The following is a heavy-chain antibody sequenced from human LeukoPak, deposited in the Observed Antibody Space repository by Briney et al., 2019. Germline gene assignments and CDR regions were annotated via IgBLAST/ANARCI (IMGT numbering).Heavy chain of an antibody. D-gene: IGHD2-2*01. Sequence: GGSLRLSCAASGFTFSGYSMNWVRQAPGKGLEWVSSISSSSSYIYYADSVKGRFTISRDNAKNSLYLQMNSLRAEDTAVYYCAVALGYCSSTSCSDDAFDIWGQGTMVTVSS. J-gene: IGHJ3*02. CDR1: GFTFSGYS. V-gene: IGHV3-21*01. CDR3: AVALGYCSSTSCSDDAFDI. CDR2: ISSSSSYI.